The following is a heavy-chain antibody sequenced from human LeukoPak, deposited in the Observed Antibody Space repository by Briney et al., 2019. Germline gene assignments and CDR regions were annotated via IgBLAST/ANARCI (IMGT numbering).Heavy chain of an antibody. V-gene: IGHV3-7*01. CDR3: ARAAENYGGRFDS. CDR1: GFTFSSYW. Sequence: GGSLRLSCAASGFTFSSYWMSWVRQAPGKGLEWVANIKQDGSEKYYVDSVKGRFTVSRDNAKNSLYLQMNSLRAEDTAVYYCARAAENYGGRFDSWGQGTLVTVSS. J-gene: IGHJ4*02. D-gene: IGHD3-16*01. CDR2: IKQDGSEK.